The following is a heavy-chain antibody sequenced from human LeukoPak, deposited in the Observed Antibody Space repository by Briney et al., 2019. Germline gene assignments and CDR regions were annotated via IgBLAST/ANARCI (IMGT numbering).Heavy chain of an antibody. V-gene: IGHV4-59*08. CDR1: GGSISSYY. CDR3: AGTRWEQNSWFYP. CDR2: IYYSGST. Sequence: SETLSLTCTVSGGSISSYYWSWIRQPPGKGLEWIGYIYYSGSTNYNPSLKSRVTISVDTSKNQFSLKLSSVTAADTAVYYCAGTRWEQNSWFYPWGQGTLVTVSS. D-gene: IGHD1-26*01. J-gene: IGHJ5*02.